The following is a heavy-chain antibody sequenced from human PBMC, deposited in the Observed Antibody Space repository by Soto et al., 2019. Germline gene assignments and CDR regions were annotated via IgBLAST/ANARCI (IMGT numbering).Heavy chain of an antibody. V-gene: IGHV4-39*01. D-gene: IGHD2-15*01. CDR2: IYYSGST. J-gene: IGHJ1*01. CDR3: ARVVPTLQVVQH. Sequence: SETLSLTCTVSGGSISSSSYYWGWIRQPPGKGLEWIGSIYYSGSTYYNPSLKSRVTISVDTSKNQFSLKLSSVTAADTAVYYCARVVPTLQVVQHWGQGTLVTVSS. CDR1: GGSISSSSYY.